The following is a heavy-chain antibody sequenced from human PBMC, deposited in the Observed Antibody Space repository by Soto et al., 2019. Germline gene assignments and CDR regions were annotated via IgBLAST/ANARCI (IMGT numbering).Heavy chain of an antibody. CDR3: AKCDYDFWSGYSNFDY. D-gene: IGHD3-3*01. V-gene: IGHV3-23*01. Sequence: PGGSLRLSCAASGFTFSSYAMSWVRQAPGKGLEWVSAISGSGGSTYYADSVKGRFTISRDNSKNTLYLQMNSLRAEDTAVYYCAKCDYDFWSGYSNFDYWGQGTLVTVSS. J-gene: IGHJ4*02. CDR2: ISGSGGST. CDR1: GFTFSSYA.